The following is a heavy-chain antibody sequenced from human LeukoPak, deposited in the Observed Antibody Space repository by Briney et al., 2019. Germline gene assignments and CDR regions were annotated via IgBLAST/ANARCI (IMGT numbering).Heavy chain of an antibody. J-gene: IGHJ5*01. D-gene: IGHD6-19*01. CDR1: GFTFSSYA. CDR3: AKGPSSGYGSSWFDY. Sequence: GGSLRLSCAASGFTFSSYAMSWVRQAPGKGLEWVSAISGSGGSTYYADSVKGRFTISRDNSKNTVYLQMNSLRAEDTAVYYCAKGPSSGYGSSWFDYWGQGTLVTVSS. V-gene: IGHV3-23*01. CDR2: ISGSGGST.